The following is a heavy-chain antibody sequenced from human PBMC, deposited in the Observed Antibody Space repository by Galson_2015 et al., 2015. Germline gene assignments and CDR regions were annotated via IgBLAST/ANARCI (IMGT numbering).Heavy chain of an antibody. Sequence: SLRLSCAASGFTFSNAWMGWVRQAPGKGLEWVGRIKSKTDGGTTDYAAPVKGRFTISRDDSKNTLYLQMNSLKTEDTAVYYCTTFLAAAGTAYFDYWGQGTLVTVSS. V-gene: IGHV3-15*01. CDR2: IKSKTDGGTT. CDR3: TTFLAAAGTAYFDY. J-gene: IGHJ4*02. D-gene: IGHD6-13*01. CDR1: GFTFSNAW.